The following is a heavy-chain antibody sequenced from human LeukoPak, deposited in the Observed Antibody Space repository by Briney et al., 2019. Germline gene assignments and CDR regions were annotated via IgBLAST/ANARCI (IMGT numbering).Heavy chain of an antibody. Sequence: GGSLRLSCAASGFTFSSYAMSWVRQAPGKGLEWVSVISGNGGSTSYAGSVKGRFTISRDDSKDTLYLQMNSLRAGDTAIYYCAKHGYSSGWPQVPSQHWGQGTLVTVSS. CDR1: GFTFSSYA. CDR2: ISGNGGST. CDR3: AKHGYSSGWPQVPSQH. J-gene: IGHJ1*01. V-gene: IGHV3-23*01. D-gene: IGHD6-19*01.